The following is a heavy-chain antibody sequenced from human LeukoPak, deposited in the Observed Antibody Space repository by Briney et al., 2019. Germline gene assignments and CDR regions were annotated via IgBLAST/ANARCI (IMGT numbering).Heavy chain of an antibody. Sequence: GGSLRLSCAASGLIFSSYEMNWVRQAPGKGLEWVSALSGSGGTTYFADSMKGRFTISRDNAKNTLYLQMNSLRVEDTAIYYCAKSLGLYGSGAFYNPYYYYMDVWGKGTTVTVS. CDR1: GLIFSSYE. CDR3: AKSLGLYGSGAFYNPYYYYMDV. D-gene: IGHD3-10*01. CDR2: LSGSGGTT. V-gene: IGHV3-23*01. J-gene: IGHJ6*03.